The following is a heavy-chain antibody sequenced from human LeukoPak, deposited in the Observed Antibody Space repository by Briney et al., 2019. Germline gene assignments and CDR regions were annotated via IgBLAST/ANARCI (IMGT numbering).Heavy chain of an antibody. Sequence: SETLSLTCTVSGYSISSAYYWGWIRQPPGKGLEWIGSIYQSGSTYYNPSLKSRVTISVDTSKNQFSLKLSSVTAADTAVYYCATPPIAVAGNRYFQHWGQGTLVTVSS. CDR1: GYSISSAYY. D-gene: IGHD6-19*01. CDR2: IYQSGST. CDR3: ATPPIAVAGNRYFQH. V-gene: IGHV4-38-2*02. J-gene: IGHJ1*01.